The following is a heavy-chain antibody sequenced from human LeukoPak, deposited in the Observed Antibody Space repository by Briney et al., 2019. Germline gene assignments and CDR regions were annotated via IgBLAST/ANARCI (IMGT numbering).Heavy chain of an antibody. V-gene: IGHV3-23*01. D-gene: IGHD3-22*01. Sequence: GGSLRLSCAASGFTFSSYAMSWVRQAPGKGLEWVSAISDSGGSTYYADSVKGRFTISRDNSKNTLYLQMNSLRAEDTAVYYCAKDDYYDSSGYRPGYYYMDVWGKGTTVTVSS. CDR3: AKDDYYDSSGYRPGYYYMDV. CDR1: GFTFSSYA. J-gene: IGHJ6*03. CDR2: ISDSGGST.